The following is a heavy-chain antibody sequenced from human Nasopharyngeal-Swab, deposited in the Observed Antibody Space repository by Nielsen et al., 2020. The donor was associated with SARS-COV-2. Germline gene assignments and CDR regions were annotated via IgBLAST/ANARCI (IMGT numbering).Heavy chain of an antibody. V-gene: IGHV3-30*03. Sequence: WIRQSAGPWLEWVAVVSYDGSNKYYADSVKGRFTISRDNSKNTLYLQMNSLRAEDTAVYYCARAHDSSGYYQRRSYFDYWGQGTLVTVSS. D-gene: IGHD3-22*01. CDR2: VSYDGSNK. CDR3: ARAHDSSGYYQRRSYFDY. J-gene: IGHJ4*02.